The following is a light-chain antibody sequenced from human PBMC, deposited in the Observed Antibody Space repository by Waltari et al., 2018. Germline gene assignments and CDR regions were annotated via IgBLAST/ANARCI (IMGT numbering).Light chain of an antibody. CDR2: GAS. J-gene: IGKJ1*01. Sequence: ENVLTQSQGTMSLTQGERATHSFRASQSVSSSYLAWYQQKPGQAPRLLIYGASSRATGIPDRFSGSGSGTDFTLTISRLEPEDFAVYYCQQYGSSRTFGQGTKVEIK. CDR1: QSVSSSY. CDR3: QQYGSSRT. V-gene: IGKV3-20*01.